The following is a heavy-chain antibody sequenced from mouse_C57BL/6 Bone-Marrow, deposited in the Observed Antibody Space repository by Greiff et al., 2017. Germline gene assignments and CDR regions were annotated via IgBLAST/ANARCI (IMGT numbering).Heavy chain of an antibody. CDR3: ARDGYFLVDY. CDR1: GFTFTGYW. J-gene: IGHJ2*01. CDR2: ILPGSGST. V-gene: IGHV1-9*01. Sequence: VQLQQSGAELMKPGASVKLSCKATGFTFTGYWIEWVHQTPGHGLEWLGEILPGSGSTNYYDKLTGKATFTADTSSSQAYIQLNSLTTEDTAIYYCARDGYFLVDYWGQGTTLTVSS. D-gene: IGHD2-3*01.